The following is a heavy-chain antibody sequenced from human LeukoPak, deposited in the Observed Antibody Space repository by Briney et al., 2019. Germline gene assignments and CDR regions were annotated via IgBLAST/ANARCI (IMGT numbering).Heavy chain of an antibody. V-gene: IGHV3-9*01. D-gene: IGHD6-19*01. CDR2: ISWNSGSI. CDR3: AKDITYSSGWPFDY. CDR1: GFTFDDYA. Sequence: GRSLRLSCAASGFTFDDYAMHWVRQAPGKGLEWVSGISWNSGSIGYADSVKGRFTISRDNAKNSLYLQMNSLSAEDTALYYCAKDITYSSGWPFDYWGQGTLVTVSS. J-gene: IGHJ4*02.